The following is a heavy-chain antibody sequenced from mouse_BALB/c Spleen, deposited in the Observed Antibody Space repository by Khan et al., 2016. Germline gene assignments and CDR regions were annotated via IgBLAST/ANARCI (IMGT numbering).Heavy chain of an antibody. CDR1: GYTFTSYC. J-gene: IGHJ3*01. CDR3: ECYYAYLAD. CDR2: INPSTGYT. V-gene: IGHV1-7*01. Sequence: QVQLQQSGAELAKPGASVKMSCKASGYTFTSYCMHWVNQRPGQGLEWIGYINPSTGYTKYNQKFQDKATLTADTSSSTAYMQLSSLTSEDSAVDYCECYYAYLADWGQESPVTVAA. D-gene: IGHD1-1*02.